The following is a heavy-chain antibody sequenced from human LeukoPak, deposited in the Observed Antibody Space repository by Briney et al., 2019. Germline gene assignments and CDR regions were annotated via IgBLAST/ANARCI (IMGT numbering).Heavy chain of an antibody. Sequence: SETLSLTCTVSGGSISSSSYYWGWIRQPPGKGLEWIGSIYYSGSTYYNPSLKSRVTISVDTSKNQFSLKLSSVTAADTAVYYCARLEGYSSLSGGHGWFDPWGQGTLVTVSS. CDR3: ARLEGYSSLSGGHGWFDP. J-gene: IGHJ5*02. V-gene: IGHV4-39*07. D-gene: IGHD6-6*01. CDR1: GGSISSSSYY. CDR2: IYYSGST.